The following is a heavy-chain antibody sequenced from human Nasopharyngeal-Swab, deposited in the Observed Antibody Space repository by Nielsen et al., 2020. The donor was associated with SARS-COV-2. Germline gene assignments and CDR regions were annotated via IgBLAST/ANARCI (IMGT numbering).Heavy chain of an antibody. Sequence: GSLRLSCAASGFTLRKYAMQWVRQAPGKGLEWVATVWFDGSNEYYADSVKGRFTISRDNSKSTVDLQMNSLRVEDTAVYYCARPLGYCSGGTCVGTKTFDIWGQGTMVTVSS. CDR2: VWFDGSNE. CDR3: ARPLGYCSGGTCVGTKTFDI. D-gene: IGHD2-15*01. V-gene: IGHV3-33*01. J-gene: IGHJ3*02. CDR1: GFTLRKYA.